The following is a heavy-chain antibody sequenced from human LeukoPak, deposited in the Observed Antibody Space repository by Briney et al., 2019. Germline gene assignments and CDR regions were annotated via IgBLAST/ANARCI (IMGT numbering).Heavy chain of an antibody. V-gene: IGHV4-39*01. CDR3: AKSGGYGLIDY. CDR1: GASISGSGYY. D-gene: IGHD1-26*01. J-gene: IGHJ4*02. CDR2: IYDSGST. Sequence: PSETLSLTCTVSGASISGSGYYWGWIRQPPGKGLEWIGYIYDSGSTYYNASLQSRVTISIDTSKNQFSLRLSSVTAADTAMYYCAKSGGYGLIDYWGQGTLVTVSS.